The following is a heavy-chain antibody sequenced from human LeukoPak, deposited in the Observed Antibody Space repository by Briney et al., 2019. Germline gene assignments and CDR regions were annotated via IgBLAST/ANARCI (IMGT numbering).Heavy chain of an antibody. D-gene: IGHD1-26*01. CDR2: ISGSGGTT. J-gene: IGHJ4*02. V-gene: IGHV3-23*01. CDR1: GFTFNTYA. CDR3: AKDRQWDYYFDY. Sequence: PGGSLRLSCAASGFTFNTYAMSWVRLAPGKGLEWVSGISGSGGTTYYADSVKGRFTISRDNLKNTLYLQMNSLRDEDTAVYYCAKDRQWDYYFDYWGQGTLVTVSS.